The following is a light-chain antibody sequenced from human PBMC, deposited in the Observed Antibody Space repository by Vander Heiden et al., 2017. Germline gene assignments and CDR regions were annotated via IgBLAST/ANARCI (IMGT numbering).Light chain of an antibody. J-gene: IGKJ2*01. V-gene: IGKV1-9*01. Sequence: IQLTQSPSSLSASVGDRVTITCRASQGISSYLAWYQQKPVKAPKLLIYAASTLQSGVPSRFSGSGSGTDFTLTISSLHPEDFATYYCQQLNSYPRTFGQGTKLEIK. CDR3: QQLNSYPRT. CDR1: QGISSY. CDR2: AAS.